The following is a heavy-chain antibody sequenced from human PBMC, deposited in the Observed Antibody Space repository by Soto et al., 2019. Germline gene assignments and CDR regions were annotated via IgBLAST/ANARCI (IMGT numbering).Heavy chain of an antibody. Sequence: EVQLLESGGGLVQPGGSLTLSCAASGFTFSSYAMSWVRRAPGKGLEWVSVMTGGGGATYYTDSVRGRFTVSGDNSKNTLYLQMNSLRAEDTAVYYCAKAQEASGNVSSFFDFWGQGTLVTVSS. CDR1: GFTFSSYA. CDR3: AKAQEASGNVSSFFDF. V-gene: IGHV3-23*01. J-gene: IGHJ4*02. CDR2: MTGGGGAT. D-gene: IGHD2-15*01.